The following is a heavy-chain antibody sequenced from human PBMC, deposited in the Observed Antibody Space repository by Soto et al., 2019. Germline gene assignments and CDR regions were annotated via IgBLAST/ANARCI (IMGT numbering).Heavy chain of an antibody. J-gene: IGHJ4*02. CDR2: ISGSGGST. CDR1: GFTFSSYA. D-gene: IGHD4-17*01. CDR3: AKMTTVTTGY. Sequence: GGSLRLSCAASGFTFSSYAMIWVRQAPGKGLEWVSAISGSGGSTYYADSVKGRFTISRGNSKNTLYLQMNSLRAEDTAVYYCAKMTTVTTGYWGQGTLVTVSS. V-gene: IGHV3-23*01.